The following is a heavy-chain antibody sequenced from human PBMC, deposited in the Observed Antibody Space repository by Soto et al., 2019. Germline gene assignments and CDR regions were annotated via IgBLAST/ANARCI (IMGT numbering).Heavy chain of an antibody. J-gene: IGHJ4*02. Sequence: GGSLRLSCAGSGFPFSTYEMNWVRQAPGKGLEWIAHITTSGSGGSTYYADSVKGRFTISRDNSKNTLYLQMNSLRAEDTAVYYCAFDHSGSYDPLAYWGQGTLVTVSS. CDR3: AFDHSGSYDPLAY. V-gene: IGHV3-23*01. CDR1: GFPFSTYE. CDR2: TSGSGGST. D-gene: IGHD1-26*01.